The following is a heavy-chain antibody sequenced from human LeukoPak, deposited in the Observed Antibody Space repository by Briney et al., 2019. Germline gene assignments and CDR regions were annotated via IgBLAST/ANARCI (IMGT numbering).Heavy chain of an antibody. D-gene: IGHD5-24*01. CDR1: GGTFSSYA. Sequence: ASVKVSCKASGGTFSSYAISWVRQAPGQGLEWMGRIIPTFGTANYAQKFQGRVTITTDESTSTAYMELSSLRSEDTAVYYCARTTMGRDGYNPREDLDYWGQGTLVTVSS. CDR3: ARTTMGRDGYNPREDLDY. CDR2: IIPTFGTA. V-gene: IGHV1-69*05. J-gene: IGHJ4*02.